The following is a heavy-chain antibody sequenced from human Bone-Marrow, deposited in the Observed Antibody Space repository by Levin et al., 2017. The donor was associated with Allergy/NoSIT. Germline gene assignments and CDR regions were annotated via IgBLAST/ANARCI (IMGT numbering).Heavy chain of an antibody. D-gene: IGHD5-18*01. J-gene: IGHJ4*02. V-gene: IGHV4-39*01. Sequence: SQTLSLTCTVSGASINSPTHYWGWIRQPPGKGPECVGTIYYRGSTYYNPSLKSRVTMSVDRTRNQFSLRLTSVTAADTAVYYCARQGVDTSLVTGYFDYWGQGILVTASS. CDR2: IYYRGST. CDR3: ARQGVDTSLVTGYFDY. CDR1: GASINSPTHY.